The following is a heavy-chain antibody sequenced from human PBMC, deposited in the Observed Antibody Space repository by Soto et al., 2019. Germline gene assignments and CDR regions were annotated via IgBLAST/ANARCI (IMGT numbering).Heavy chain of an antibody. CDR1: GFTFSSYA. V-gene: IGHV3-30-3*01. CDR2: ISYDGSNK. CDR3: ARESEDLTSNFDY. J-gene: IGHJ4*02. Sequence: GGSLRLSCAASGFTFSSYAMHWVRQAPGKGLEWVAVISYDGSNKYYADSVKGRFTISRDNSKNTLYLQMNSLRAEDTAVYYCARESEDLTSNFDYWGQGTLVTVSS.